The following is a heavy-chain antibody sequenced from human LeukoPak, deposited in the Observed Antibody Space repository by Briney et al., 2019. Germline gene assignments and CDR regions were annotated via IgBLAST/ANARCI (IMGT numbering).Heavy chain of an antibody. CDR3: AKVPDPYDFWSGFYGMDV. J-gene: IGHJ6*02. Sequence: TGRSLRLYCAASGFNFSSYGMHWVRQAPGKGLEWVAVISYDGSNKYYADSVKGRFTISRDNSKNTLYLQMNSLRAEDTAVYYCAKVPDPYDFWSGFYGMDVWGQGTTVTVSS. CDR1: GFNFSSYG. D-gene: IGHD3-3*01. V-gene: IGHV3-30*18. CDR2: ISYDGSNK.